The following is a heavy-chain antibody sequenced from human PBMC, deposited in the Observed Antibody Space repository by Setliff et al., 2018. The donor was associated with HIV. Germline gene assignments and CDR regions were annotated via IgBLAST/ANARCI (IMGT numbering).Heavy chain of an antibody. CDR2: ISYSGST. CDR3: ARGLTAPAAAGS. CDR1: GGSISSGNCY. Sequence: SETLSLTCNASGGSISSGNCYWTWIRQPPGKGLEWIGYISYSGSTYYNPSLESRVTISLDTSKNQFSLKLTSVTAADTAMYYCARGLTAPAAAGSWGQGMLVTVSS. D-gene: IGHD6-13*01. J-gene: IGHJ5*02. V-gene: IGHV4-30-4*08.